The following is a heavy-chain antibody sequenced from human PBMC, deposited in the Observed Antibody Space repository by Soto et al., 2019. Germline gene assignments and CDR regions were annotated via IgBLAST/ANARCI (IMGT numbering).Heavy chain of an antibody. J-gene: IGHJ6*02. CDR3: ARETYYYDSSGYYPQAYYGMDV. CDR2: IYYSGST. V-gene: IGHV4-30-4*01. D-gene: IGHD3-22*01. CDR1: GGSISSGDYY. Sequence: QVQLQESGPGLVKPSQTLSLTCTVSGGSISSGDYYWSWIRQPPGKGLEWIGYIYYSGSTYYNPSLKSRVTISVDTSKNQFSLKLSSVTAADTAVYYCARETYYYDSSGYYPQAYYGMDVWGQGTTVTVSS.